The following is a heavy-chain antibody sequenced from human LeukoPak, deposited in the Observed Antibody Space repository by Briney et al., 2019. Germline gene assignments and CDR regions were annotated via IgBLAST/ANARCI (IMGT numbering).Heavy chain of an antibody. V-gene: IGHV4-61*01. CDR1: GGSVSSGSYY. CDR2: VSDSGST. J-gene: IGHJ6*02. CDR3: ARDAGSGSSSHRYYYYFYAMDV. D-gene: IGHD1-1*01. Sequence: SETLSLTCTVSGGSVSSGSYYWSWIRQPPGKGLEWIGYVSDSGSTNYNPSLKSRLTMSVDTFKNQFSLKLSSVTAADTAVYYCARDAGSGSSSHRYYYYFYAMDVWGQGTTVTVSS.